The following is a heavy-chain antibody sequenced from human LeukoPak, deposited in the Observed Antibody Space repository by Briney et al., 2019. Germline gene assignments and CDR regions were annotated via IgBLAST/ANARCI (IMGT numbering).Heavy chain of an antibody. CDR3: ARDRGDYGIDY. CDR1: GGSISSGGYS. J-gene: IGHJ4*02. Sequence: SETLSLTCTVSGGSISSGGYSWSWLRQHPGKGLEWIGYIYYSGSTYYNPSLKSRVTISVDTSKNQFSLKLSSVTAADTAVYYCARDRGDYGIDYWGQGTLVTVSS. D-gene: IGHD4-17*01. V-gene: IGHV4-31*03. CDR2: IYYSGST.